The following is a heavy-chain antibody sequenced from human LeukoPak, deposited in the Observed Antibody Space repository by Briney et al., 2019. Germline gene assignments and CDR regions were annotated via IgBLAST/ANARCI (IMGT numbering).Heavy chain of an antibody. V-gene: IGHV3-9*01. CDR1: GFTFDDYA. J-gene: IGHJ4*02. Sequence: GRSLRLSCAASGFTFDDYAMHWVRQAPGKGLEWVSGISWNSGSIGYADSVKGRFTISRDNAKNSLYLQMNSLRAEDTALYYCAKDRDSIAVVGTIFDYWGQGTLVTVSS. CDR2: ISWNSGSI. D-gene: IGHD6-19*01. CDR3: AKDRDSIAVVGTIFDY.